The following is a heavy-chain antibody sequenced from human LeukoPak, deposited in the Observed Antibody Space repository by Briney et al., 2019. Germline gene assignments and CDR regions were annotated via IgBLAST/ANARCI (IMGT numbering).Heavy chain of an antibody. Sequence: PSETLSLTCIVSGGSTSGGNYCWGWIRRPPGKGLEWIGGISSSGNTYYNPSLKSRITISIDTSKNHFSLKLSSVTAADTAVYYCARLGAGPTYYDFWSGYSSFYFDYWGQGTLVTVSS. J-gene: IGHJ4*02. CDR3: ARLGAGPTYYDFWSGYSSFYFDY. CDR1: GGSTSGGNYC. V-gene: IGHV4-39*02. CDR2: ISSSGNT. D-gene: IGHD3-3*01.